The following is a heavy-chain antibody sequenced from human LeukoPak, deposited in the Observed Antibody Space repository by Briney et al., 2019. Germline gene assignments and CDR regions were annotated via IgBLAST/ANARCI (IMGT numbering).Heavy chain of an antibody. D-gene: IGHD3-10*02. CDR3: TTLSYVGGY. J-gene: IGHJ4*02. CDR2: SKSQTDGGTT. V-gene: IGHV3-15*01. CDR1: GFTFSSYW. Sequence: GGSLRLSCAASGFTFSSYWMSWVRQAPGKVLEWIGRSKSQTDGGTTDYAAPVKGRFTISRDDSKNTVYLQMNSLKTEDTAVYYCTTLSYVGGYWGQGTLVTVSS.